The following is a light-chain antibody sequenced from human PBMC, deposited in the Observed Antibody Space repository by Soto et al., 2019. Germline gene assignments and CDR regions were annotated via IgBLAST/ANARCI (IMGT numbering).Light chain of an antibody. CDR1: SSDVGGYNY. Sequence: QSALTQPPSASGSPGQSVTISCTGTSSDVGGYNYVSWYQQHPGKAPKLMIYEVSKRPSGVPDRFSGSKSGNTASLTVSGLQAEDEADYYCKSRTTRNTLVFGGGTQLTVL. CDR2: EVS. CDR3: KSRTTRNTLV. V-gene: IGLV2-8*01. J-gene: IGLJ3*02.